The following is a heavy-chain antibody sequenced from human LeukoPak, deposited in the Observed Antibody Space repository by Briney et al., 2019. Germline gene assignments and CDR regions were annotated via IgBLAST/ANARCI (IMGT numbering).Heavy chain of an antibody. CDR3: ARSLAAGSSYGYNLDY. V-gene: IGHV3-7*01. CDR1: GFTFSNYW. D-gene: IGHD5-18*01. CDR2: IKQDGGEK. J-gene: IGHJ4*02. Sequence: PGGSLRLSCAASGFTFSNYWMSWVRQAPGKGLEWVANIKQDGGEKYSVDSVKGRFTISRDNAKNSLYLQMSSLRAEDTAVYYCARSLAAGSSYGYNLDYWGQGTLVTVSS.